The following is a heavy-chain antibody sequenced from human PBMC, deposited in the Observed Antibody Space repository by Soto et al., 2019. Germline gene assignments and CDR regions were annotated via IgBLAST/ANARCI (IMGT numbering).Heavy chain of an antibody. Sequence: PSETLSLTCAVYGGSFSGYYWSWIRQPPGKGLEWIGEINHSGSTNYNPSLKSRVTISVDTSKNQFSLKLSSVTAADTAVYYCARAGRLPIRLAYWGQGALVTVSS. J-gene: IGHJ4*02. V-gene: IGHV4-34*01. CDR3: ARAGRLPIRLAY. D-gene: IGHD6-25*01. CDR2: INHSGST. CDR1: GGSFSGYY.